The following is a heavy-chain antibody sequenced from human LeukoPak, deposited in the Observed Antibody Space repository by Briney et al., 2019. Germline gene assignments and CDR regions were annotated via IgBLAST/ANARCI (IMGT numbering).Heavy chain of an antibody. D-gene: IGHD6-19*01. J-gene: IGHJ3*02. V-gene: IGHV1-2*02. CDR3: ASLSSGLDAFDI. Sequence: GASVKVSCKASGYTFTSYDINWVRQATGQGLEWMGWINPNSGGTNYAQKFQGRVTMTRDTSISTAYMELSRLRSDDTAVYYCASLSSGLDAFDIWGQGTMVTVSS. CDR2: INPNSGGT. CDR1: GYTFTSYD.